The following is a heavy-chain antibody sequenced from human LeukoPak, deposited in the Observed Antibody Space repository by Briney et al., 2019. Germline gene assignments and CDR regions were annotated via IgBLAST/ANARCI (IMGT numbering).Heavy chain of an antibody. CDR2: ISSSSSYI. CDR3: ARDLLTENYYDSSGYY. V-gene: IGHV3-21*01. CDR1: GFTFSSYS. Sequence: GGSLRLSCAASGFTFSSYSMNWVRQAPGKGLEWVSSISSSSSYIYYADSVKGRFTISRDNAKHSLYLQMNSLRAEDTAVYYCARDLLTENYYDSSGYYWGQGTLVTVSS. D-gene: IGHD3-22*01. J-gene: IGHJ4*02.